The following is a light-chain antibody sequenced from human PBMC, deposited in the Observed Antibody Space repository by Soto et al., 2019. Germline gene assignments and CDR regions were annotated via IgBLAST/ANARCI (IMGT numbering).Light chain of an antibody. J-gene: IGKJ1*01. CDR3: QQYYTTPTWT. V-gene: IGKV4-1*01. Sequence: DIVMTQSPDSLTLSLGERATINCKSSQSVFSRFRNKNYLGWFQQKPGQTPRLFIYWASTRESGVSDRFSGSGSGTDFTLTIDSLQAEDVAVYYCQQYYTTPTWTFGQGTKVEV. CDR1: QSVFSRFRNKNY. CDR2: WAS.